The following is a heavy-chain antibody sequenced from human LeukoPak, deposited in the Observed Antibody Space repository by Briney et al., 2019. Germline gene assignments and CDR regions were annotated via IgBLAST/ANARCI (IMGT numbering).Heavy chain of an antibody. V-gene: IGHV1-69*06. D-gene: IGHD5-12*01. J-gene: IGHJ4*02. Sequence: SVKVSCKASGGTFSSYAISWVRQAPGQGLEWMGGIIPIFGTANCAQKFQGRVTITADKSTSTAYMELSSLRSEDTAVYYCARRVDIVATYYFDYWGQGTLVTVSS. CDR2: IIPIFGTA. CDR1: GGTFSSYA. CDR3: ARRVDIVATYYFDY.